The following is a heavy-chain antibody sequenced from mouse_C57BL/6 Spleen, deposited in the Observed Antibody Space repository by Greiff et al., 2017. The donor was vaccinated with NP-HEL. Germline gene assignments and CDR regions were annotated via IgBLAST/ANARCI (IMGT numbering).Heavy chain of an antibody. CDR3: TREDTTEYYFDY. D-gene: IGHD1-1*01. CDR2: IDPETGGT. V-gene: IGHV1-15*01. J-gene: IGHJ2*01. Sequence: QVHVKQSGAELVRPGASVTLSCKASGYTFTDYEMHWVKQTPVHGLEWIGAIDPETGGTAYNQKFKGKAILTADKSSSTAYMELRSLTSEDSAVYYCTREDTTEYYFDYWGQGTTLTFSS. CDR1: GYTFTDYE.